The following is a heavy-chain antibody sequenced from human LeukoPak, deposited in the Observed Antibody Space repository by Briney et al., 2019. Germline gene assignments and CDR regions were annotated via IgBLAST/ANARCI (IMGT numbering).Heavy chain of an antibody. CDR2: INTNTGNP. J-gene: IGHJ4*02. CDR1: GYTFTSYG. V-gene: IGHV7-4-1*02. Sequence: ASVKVSCRASGYTFTSYGLNWVRQAPGQGLEWMGWINTNTGNPTYAQGFTGRFVFSLDTSVSTAYLQISSLKAEDTAVYYCARDGLLDMPYYFDYWGQGTLVTVSS. CDR3: ARDGLLDMPYYFDY. D-gene: IGHD3-22*01.